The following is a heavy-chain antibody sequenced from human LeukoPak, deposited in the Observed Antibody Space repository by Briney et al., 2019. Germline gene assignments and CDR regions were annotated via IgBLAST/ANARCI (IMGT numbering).Heavy chain of an antibody. Sequence: PSETLSLTCTVSGGSISSSSYYWGWIRQPPGKGLEWIGSIYYSGSTYYNPSLKSRVTISVDTSKNQFSLKLSSVTAADSAVYYCARGESTEAFDIWGQGTMVTVSS. J-gene: IGHJ3*02. CDR1: GGSISSSSYY. CDR3: ARGESTEAFDI. CDR2: IYYSGST. V-gene: IGHV4-39*01.